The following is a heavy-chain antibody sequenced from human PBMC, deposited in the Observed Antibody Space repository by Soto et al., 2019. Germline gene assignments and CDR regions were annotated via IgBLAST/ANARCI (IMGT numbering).Heavy chain of an antibody. CDR3: AREQYNWNYFSLYYYYYGMDV. D-gene: IGHD1-7*01. V-gene: IGHV3-74*01. CDR1: GFTFSSYW. CDR2: INSDGSST. J-gene: IGHJ6*02. Sequence: EVQLVESGGGLVQPGGSLRLSCAASGFTFSSYWMHWVRQAPGKGLVWVSRINSDGSSTSYADSVKGRFTISRDNAKNTMYLQMKSLRAEDTAVYYCAREQYNWNYFSLYYYYYGMDVWGQGTTVTVSS.